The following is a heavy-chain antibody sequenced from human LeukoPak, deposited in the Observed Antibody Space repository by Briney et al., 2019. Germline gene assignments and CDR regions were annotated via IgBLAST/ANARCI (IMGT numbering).Heavy chain of an antibody. Sequence: GGSLRLSCAASGSTFSSYSMNWVRQAPGKGLEWVSSISSSSDHIAYADSVKGRFTISRDNSKNSVYLQMNSLRVEDTAVYYCASGDNDWSLGGQGTLVTVSS. J-gene: IGHJ4*02. D-gene: IGHD3-9*01. V-gene: IGHV3-21*04. CDR1: GSTFSSYS. CDR3: ASGDNDWSL. CDR2: ISSSSDHI.